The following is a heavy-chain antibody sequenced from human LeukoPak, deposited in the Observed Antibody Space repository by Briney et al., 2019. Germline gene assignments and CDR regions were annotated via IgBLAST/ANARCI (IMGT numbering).Heavy chain of an antibody. CDR3: IVFGDSNH. J-gene: IGHJ5*02. V-gene: IGHV3-53*01. Sequence: GGSLRLSCAASGFTFSSYSMNWVRQAPGKGLEWVSAIHTSGDTCYADSVKGRFTISRDTSKNTLYLQINSLRVEDTAVYYCIVFGDSNHWGQGTQVTVSS. CDR1: GFTFSSYS. CDR2: IHTSGDT. D-gene: IGHD4-17*01.